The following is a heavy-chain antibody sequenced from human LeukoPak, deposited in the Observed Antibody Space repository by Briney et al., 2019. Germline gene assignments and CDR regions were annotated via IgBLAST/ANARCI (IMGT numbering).Heavy chain of an antibody. V-gene: IGHV4-59*08. CDR1: GGSISNSY. CDR3: ARHEFASPFDS. CDR2: IYYTGDS. J-gene: IGHJ4*02. Sequence: SETLSLTCTVSGGSISNSYWSWIRQPPGKGLEWIGYIYYTGDSNYNPSLKSRVAISLDTSKNQLSLNLRSVTAADTAVYYCARHEFASPFDSWGQGTLVTVSS. D-gene: IGHD2-21*01.